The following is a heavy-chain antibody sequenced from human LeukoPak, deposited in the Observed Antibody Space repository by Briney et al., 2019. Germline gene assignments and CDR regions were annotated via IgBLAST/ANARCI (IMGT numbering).Heavy chain of an antibody. J-gene: IGHJ4*02. CDR1: GYTFTGYG. CDR3: ARDLEPNSYGYGVDY. CDR2: ISAYNGNT. Sequence: ASVKVSCKASGYTFTGYGISWVRQAPGQGLEWMGWISAYNGNTNYAQKLQGRVTMTTDTSTSTAYMELRSLRSDDTAVYYCARDLEPNSYGYGVDYWGQGTLVTVSS. V-gene: IGHV1-18*01. D-gene: IGHD5-18*01.